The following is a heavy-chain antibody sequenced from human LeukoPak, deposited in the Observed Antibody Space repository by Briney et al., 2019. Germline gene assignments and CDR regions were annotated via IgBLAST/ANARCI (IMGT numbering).Heavy chain of an antibody. CDR1: GFTFSSYG. CDR3: AKYVDTAMVTIYYYYYYMDV. Sequence: GSLRLSCAASGFTFSSYGMHWVRQAPGKGLEWVSAISGSGGSTYYADSVKGRFTISRDNSKNTLYLQMNSLRAEDTAVYYCAKYVDTAMVTIYYYYYYMDVWGKGTTVTVSS. V-gene: IGHV3-23*01. D-gene: IGHD5-18*01. CDR2: ISGSGGST. J-gene: IGHJ6*03.